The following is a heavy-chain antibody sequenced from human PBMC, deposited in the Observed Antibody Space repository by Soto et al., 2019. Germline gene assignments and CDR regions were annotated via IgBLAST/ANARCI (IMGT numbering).Heavy chain of an antibody. CDR1: GFTFDDYA. V-gene: IGHV3-9*01. CDR2: ISWNSGSI. D-gene: IGHD6-19*01. J-gene: IGHJ4*02. CDR3: AKDFQWLVRSPFDY. Sequence: GGSLRLSCAASGFTFDDYAMHWVRQAPGKGLEWVSGISWNSGSIGYADSVKGRFTISRDNAKNSLYLQMNSLRAEDTALYYCAKDFQWLVRSPFDYWGQGTLVTVSS.